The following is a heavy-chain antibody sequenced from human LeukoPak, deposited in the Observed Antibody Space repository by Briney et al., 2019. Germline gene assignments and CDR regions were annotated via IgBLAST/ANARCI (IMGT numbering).Heavy chain of an antibody. D-gene: IGHD5-12*01. CDR1: GYTFTDYY. Sequence: GASVKVSCKASGYTFTDYYIHWVRQAPGQGLEWMGWINSNSGATNYAQKFPGRVTMTRDTSISTAYMELTRLGSDDTAVYYCARDGSLGYWGQGTLVTVSS. CDR3: ARDGSLGY. J-gene: IGHJ4*02. V-gene: IGHV1-2*02. CDR2: INSNSGAT.